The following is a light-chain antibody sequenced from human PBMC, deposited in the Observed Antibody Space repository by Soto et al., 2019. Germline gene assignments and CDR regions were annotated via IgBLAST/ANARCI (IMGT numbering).Light chain of an antibody. CDR3: QQRSACLFT. V-gene: IGKV3-11*01. CDR1: QSVSSY. Sequence: IVLTQSPATLSLSAGERATLSCRASQSVSSYLAWYQQKTGQAPRLLIYDASNRATGIPARFSGSGSGTDFTLTISSLEHEDFAVYYSQQRSACLFTCDRGPKVDIK. CDR2: DAS. J-gene: IGKJ3*01.